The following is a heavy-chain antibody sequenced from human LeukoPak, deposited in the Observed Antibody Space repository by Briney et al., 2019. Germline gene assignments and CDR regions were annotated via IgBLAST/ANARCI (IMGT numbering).Heavy chain of an antibody. CDR1: GFTFSGFW. J-gene: IGHJ4*02. Sequence: GGSLRLSCAASGFTFSGFWMKWVRQAPGKGLEWVANINQDESQKYYVDSVKGRFTISRDNAKNSLYLQMNSLRAEDTAVYYCARGHHTRGVYDYWGQGTLVTVSP. CDR3: ARGHHTRGVYDY. V-gene: IGHV3-7*01. CDR2: INQDESQK. D-gene: IGHD3-10*01.